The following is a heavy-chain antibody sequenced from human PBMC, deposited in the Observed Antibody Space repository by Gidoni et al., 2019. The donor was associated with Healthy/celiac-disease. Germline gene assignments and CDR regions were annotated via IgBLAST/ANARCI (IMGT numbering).Heavy chain of an antibody. Sequence: EVQLVESGGGLIQPGGSLRLSCAASGFTVSSNYMSWVRQAPGKGLAWVSVIYSGGSTYYADSVKGRFTISRDNSKNTLHLQMNSLRAEDTAVYYCARDRPPLMAARPRYYYGMDVWGQGTTVTVSS. J-gene: IGHJ6*02. CDR3: ARDRPPLMAARPRYYYGMDV. D-gene: IGHD6-6*01. CDR1: GFTVSSNY. CDR2: IYSGGST. V-gene: IGHV3-53*01.